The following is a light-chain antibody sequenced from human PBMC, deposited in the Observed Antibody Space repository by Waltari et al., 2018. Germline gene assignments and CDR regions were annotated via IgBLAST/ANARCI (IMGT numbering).Light chain of an antibody. Sequence: SVPTQPPSLSGAPGPRGTIPCTGTSTHIGAGYDVHWYQQFPETAPKLLIFGNNNRPAGVPDRFSGSKSGTSASLAITGLQAEDEAEYYCQSYDDSLGGSVIFGGGTKLTVL. J-gene: IGLJ2*01. CDR1: STHIGAGYD. CDR2: GNN. CDR3: QSYDDSLGGSVI. V-gene: IGLV1-40*01.